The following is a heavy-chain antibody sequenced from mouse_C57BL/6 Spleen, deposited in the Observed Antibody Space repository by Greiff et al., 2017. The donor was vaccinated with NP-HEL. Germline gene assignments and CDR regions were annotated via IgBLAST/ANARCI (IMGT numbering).Heavy chain of an antibody. D-gene: IGHD1-1*01. CDR3: ARPFTTVVHYAMDY. CDR1: GYAFSSSW. J-gene: IGHJ4*01. V-gene: IGHV1-82*01. Sequence: VQLQQSGPELVKPGASVKISCKASGYAFSSSWMNWVKQRPGKGLEWIGRIYPGDGDTNYNGKFKGKATLTADKSSSTAYMQLSSLTSEDSAVYFCARPFTTVVHYAMDYWGQGTSVTVSS. CDR2: IYPGDGDT.